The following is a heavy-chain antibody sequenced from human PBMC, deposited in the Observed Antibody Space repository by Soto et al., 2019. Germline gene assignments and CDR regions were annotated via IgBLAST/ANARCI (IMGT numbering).Heavy chain of an antibody. V-gene: IGHV5-51*01. CDR3: AIPTDDYDFWSCYYRDYYYYGMDV. D-gene: IGHD3-3*01. CDR1: GYSFTSYW. J-gene: IGHJ6*02. Sequence: PGDSLKISCKGSGYSFTSYWIGWVRQMPGKGLEWMGIIYPGDSDTRYSPSFQGQVTISADKPISTAYLQWSSLKALHTAMYYCAIPTDDYDFWSCYYRDYYYYGMDVWGQETTVTVSS. CDR2: IYPGDSDT.